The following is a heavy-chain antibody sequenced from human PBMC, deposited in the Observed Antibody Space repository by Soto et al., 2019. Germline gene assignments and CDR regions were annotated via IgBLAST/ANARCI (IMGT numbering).Heavy chain of an antibody. CDR3: ARLWSYGSGSYGYY. CDR1: GGSISRSSYY. D-gene: IGHD3-10*01. V-gene: IGHV4-39*01. J-gene: IGHJ4*02. CDR2: IYYSGST. Sequence: SETLSLTCTVSGGSISRSSYYWGWIRQPPGKGLEWIGSIYYSGSTYYNPSLKSRVTISVDTSKNQFSLKLSSVTAADTAVYYCARLWSYGSGSYGYYWGQGTLVTVSS.